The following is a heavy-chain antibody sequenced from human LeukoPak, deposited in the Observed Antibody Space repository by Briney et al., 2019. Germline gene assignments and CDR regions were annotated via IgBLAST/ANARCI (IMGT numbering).Heavy chain of an antibody. CDR3: ARGGTSAYADY. CDR1: GGSISSYY. CDR2: IYYSGST. J-gene: IGHJ4*02. D-gene: IGHD3-16*01. V-gene: IGHV4-59*01. Sequence: SETLSLTXTVSGGSISSYYWSWIRQPPGKGLEWIGYIYYSGSTNYNPSLKSRVTISVDTSKNQFSLKLSSVTAADTAVYYCARGGTSAYADYWGQGTLVTVSS.